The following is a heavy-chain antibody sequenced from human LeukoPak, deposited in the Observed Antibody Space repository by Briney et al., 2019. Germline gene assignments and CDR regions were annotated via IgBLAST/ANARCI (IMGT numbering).Heavy chain of an antibody. D-gene: IGHD3-10*01. CDR2: ISYDGSNK. CDR3: AKDRESYYYGSGTLN. J-gene: IGHJ4*02. V-gene: IGHV3-30*18. CDR1: GFTFSSYG. Sequence: GRSLRLSCAASGFTFSSYGMHWVRQAPGKGLEWVAVISYDGSNKYYADSVKGRFTTSRDNSKNTLYLQMNSLRAEDTAVYYCAKDRESYYYGSGTLNWGQGTLVTVSS.